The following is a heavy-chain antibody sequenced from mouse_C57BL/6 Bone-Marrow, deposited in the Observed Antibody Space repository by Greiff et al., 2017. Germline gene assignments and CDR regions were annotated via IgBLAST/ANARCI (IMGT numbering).Heavy chain of an antibody. Sequence: ESGPELARPWASVKISCQAFYTFSRRVHFAIRDTTYWMPWVKLRPGPGLEWIGAIYPGNGETSYIQKFQGKATLTADKSSSTAYMQRSSLTSEDSAVYYCAWITGSYWGQGTLVTVSA. CDR3: SEDSAVYYCAWITGSY. CDR1: YTFSRRVH. V-gene: IGHV1-87*01. J-gene: IGHJ3*01. CDR2: GPGLEWIG. D-gene: IGHD4-1*01.